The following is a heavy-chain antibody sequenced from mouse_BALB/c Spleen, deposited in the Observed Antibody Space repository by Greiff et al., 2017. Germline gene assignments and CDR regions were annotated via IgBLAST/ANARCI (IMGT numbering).Heavy chain of an antibody. D-gene: IGHD1-2*01. CDR2: ISYSGST. Sequence: EVKLQESGPGLVKPSQSLSLTCTVTGYSITSDYAWNWIRQFPGNKLEWMGYISYSGSTSYNPSLKSRISITRDTSKNQFFLQLNSVTTEDTATYYCARLITTATYAMDYWGQGTSVTVSS. CDR1: GYSITSDYA. CDR3: ARLITTATYAMDY. V-gene: IGHV3-2*02. J-gene: IGHJ4*01.